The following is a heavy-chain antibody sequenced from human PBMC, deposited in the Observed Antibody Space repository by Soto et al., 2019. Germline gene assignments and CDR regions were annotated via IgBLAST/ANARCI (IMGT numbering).Heavy chain of an antibody. Sequence: GGSLRLSCAASGFTFSSYAMSWVRQAPGKGLEWVSAISGSGGSTYYADSVKGRFTISRDNSKNTLYLQMNSLRAEDTAVYYCAKDPAYYYDSSGYSGGAFDIWRQGTMVTVPS. V-gene: IGHV3-23*01. CDR2: ISGSGGST. D-gene: IGHD3-22*01. J-gene: IGHJ3*02. CDR1: GFTFSSYA. CDR3: AKDPAYYYDSSGYSGGAFDI.